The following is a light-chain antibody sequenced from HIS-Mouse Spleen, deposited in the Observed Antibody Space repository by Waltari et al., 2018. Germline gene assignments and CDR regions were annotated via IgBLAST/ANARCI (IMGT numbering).Light chain of an antibody. CDR2: DVS. CDR3: CSYAGSYTWV. CDR1: SSDVGGYNY. J-gene: IGLJ3*02. Sequence: QSALTQPRSVSGSPGQSVTISCTGTSSDVGGYNYVSWYQQHPGKAPKLMIYDVSKRPSGFPDRVSGSKSGNTAYLTISGLQAEDEADYYCCSYAGSYTWVFGGGTKLTVL. V-gene: IGLV2-11*01.